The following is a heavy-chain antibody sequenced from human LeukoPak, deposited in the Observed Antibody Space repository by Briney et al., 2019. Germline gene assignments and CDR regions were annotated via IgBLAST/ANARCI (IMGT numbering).Heavy chain of an antibody. CDR2: ISYDGSNK. V-gene: IGHV3-30-3*01. CDR3: ARDLTLYSYGSSVDY. J-gene: IGHJ4*02. D-gene: IGHD5-18*01. Sequence: GGSLRLSCAASGFTFSSYAIHWVRQAPGKGLEWVAVISYDGSNKYYADSVKGRFTISRDNSKNTLYLQMNSLRAEDTAVYYCARDLTLYSYGSSVDYWGQGTLVTVYS. CDR1: GFTFSSYA.